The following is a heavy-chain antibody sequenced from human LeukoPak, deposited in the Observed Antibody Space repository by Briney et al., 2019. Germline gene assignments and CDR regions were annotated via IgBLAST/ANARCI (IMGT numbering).Heavy chain of an antibody. J-gene: IGHJ4*02. V-gene: IGHV3-23*01. CDR2: ISGSGGTT. D-gene: IGHD2/OR15-2a*01. CDR1: GFTFSNYG. CDR3: ATDPGTFLYYFHI. Sequence: GGSLRLSCAASGFTFSNYGISWVRQAPGKGLEWVSSISGSGGTTYYADSVKGRFTISRDNSKQMLYLQMNSLSAEDTAVYYCATDPGTFLYYFHIWGQGPLVRVSS.